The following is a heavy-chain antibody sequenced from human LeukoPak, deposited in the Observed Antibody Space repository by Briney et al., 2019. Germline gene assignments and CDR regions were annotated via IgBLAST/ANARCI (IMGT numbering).Heavy chain of an antibody. D-gene: IGHD3-10*01. J-gene: IGHJ4*02. CDR1: GGSLSSDY. V-gene: IGHV4-4*09. CDR3: ARSLYGHYFDY. CDR2: IYASGST. Sequence: SETLSLTCTVSGGSLSSDYWSWIRQPPGKGLEWIGYIYASGSTKYNPSLESRVTISVDTSKNQFSLKVSSVTAADTAVYYCARSLYGHYFDYWGQGTLVTVSS.